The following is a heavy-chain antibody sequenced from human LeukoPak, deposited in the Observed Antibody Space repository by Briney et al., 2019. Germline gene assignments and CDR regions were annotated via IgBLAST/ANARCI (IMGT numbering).Heavy chain of an antibody. CDR3: TRVRPPTTSGY. CDR1: GAYISSGDYY. D-gene: IGHD1-26*01. CDR2: IHTSGRT. Sequence: SQTLSLTCTVSGAYISSGDYYWTWLRQPAGKGLEWIGRIHTSGRTYYNSSLNSRVSISLEFSKTQFSLTLKSVTAADTAIYYCTRVRPPTTSGYWGQGTLVIVSS. J-gene: IGHJ4*02. V-gene: IGHV4-61*02.